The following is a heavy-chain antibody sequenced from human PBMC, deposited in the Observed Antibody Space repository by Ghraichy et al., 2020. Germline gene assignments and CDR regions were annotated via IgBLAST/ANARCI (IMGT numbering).Heavy chain of an antibody. D-gene: IGHD3-10*01. Sequence: GALRLSCAASGFTFSSYAMSWVRQAPGKGLEWVSAFSGSGASTYYADSVKGRFTISRDNSKNTLYLRMNSLRAEDTAVYYCAKGGNYYGSGSYHDCWGQGTLVTVSS. CDR2: FSGSGAST. V-gene: IGHV3-23*01. J-gene: IGHJ4*02. CDR1: GFTFSSYA. CDR3: AKGGNYYGSGSYHDC.